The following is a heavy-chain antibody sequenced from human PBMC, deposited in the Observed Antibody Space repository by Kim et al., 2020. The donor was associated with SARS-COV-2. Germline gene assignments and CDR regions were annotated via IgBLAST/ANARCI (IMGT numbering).Heavy chain of an antibody. V-gene: IGHV1-18*01. D-gene: IGHD4-17*01. Sequence: TKYAQKVQGRFTITTDTSTNTAYMELCGLRSDDTAMYYCARGAYGDVSFDYWGQGTLVTVSS. CDR2: T. J-gene: IGHJ4*02. CDR3: ARGAYGDVSFDY.